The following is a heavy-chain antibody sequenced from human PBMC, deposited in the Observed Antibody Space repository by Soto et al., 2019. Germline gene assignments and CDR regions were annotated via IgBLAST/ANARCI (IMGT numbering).Heavy chain of an antibody. D-gene: IGHD4-17*01. Sequence: SETLSLTCTVSGGSISSGGYYWSWIRQHPGKGLEWIGYIYYSGSTYYNPSLKSRVTISVDTSKNQFSLKRSSVTAADTAVYYCARDFDYGDYYYGMDVWGQGTTVTVSS. J-gene: IGHJ6*02. V-gene: IGHV4-31*03. CDR3: ARDFDYGDYYYGMDV. CDR2: IYYSGST. CDR1: GGSISSGGYY.